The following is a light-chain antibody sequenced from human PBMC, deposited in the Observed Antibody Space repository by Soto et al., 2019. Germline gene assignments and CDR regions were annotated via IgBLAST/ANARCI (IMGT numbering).Light chain of an antibody. CDR2: GAS. Sequence: EIVLTQSPATRSVAPGERVTLSCRATQSVDISLAWYQQKPGQAPRLLIYGASTRATDMPGTFSGRGSGTEFTLTISSLRPEDFAVYYCQQYRSWPRTFGQGTKVDIK. V-gene: IGKV3-15*01. J-gene: IGKJ1*01. CDR3: QQYRSWPRT. CDR1: QSVDIS.